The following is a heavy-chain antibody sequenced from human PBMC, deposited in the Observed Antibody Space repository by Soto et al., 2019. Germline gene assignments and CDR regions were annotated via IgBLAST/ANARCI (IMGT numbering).Heavy chain of an antibody. D-gene: IGHD3-22*01. CDR3: ARVDSSGSYFDS. V-gene: IGHV4-59*01. Sequence: SETLSLTCTVSGGSISSYYWSWIRQPPGKGLEWIAYIYYTGSTNYNPPLKSRVTLSADTSKNQFSLNLSSVTAADTAMYYCARVDSSGSYFDSWGQGTLVTVSS. CDR2: IYYTGST. CDR1: GGSISSYY. J-gene: IGHJ4*02.